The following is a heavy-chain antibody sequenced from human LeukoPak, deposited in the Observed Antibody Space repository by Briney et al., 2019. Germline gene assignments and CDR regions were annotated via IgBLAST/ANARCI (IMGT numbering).Heavy chain of an antibody. Sequence: ASVKVSCKASGGTFSSYAISWVRQAPGQGLEWMGGIIPIFGTANYAQKFQGRVTITTDESTSTAYMELSSLRSEDTAVYYCARNLGGYDFWSADYWGQGTLVTVSS. CDR2: IIPIFGTA. D-gene: IGHD3-3*01. CDR1: GGTFSSYA. V-gene: IGHV1-69*05. CDR3: ARNLGGYDFWSADY. J-gene: IGHJ4*02.